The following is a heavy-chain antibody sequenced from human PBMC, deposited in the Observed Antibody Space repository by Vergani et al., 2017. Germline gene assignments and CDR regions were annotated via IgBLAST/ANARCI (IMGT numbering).Heavy chain of an antibody. CDR1: GFTFSSYG. J-gene: IGHJ4*02. V-gene: IGHV3-30*18. Sequence: QVQLVESGGGVVQPGRSLRLSCAASGFTFSSYGMHWVRQAPGKGLEWVAVISYDGSNKYYADSVKGRFTISRDNSKNTLYLQMNSLRAEDTAVYYCAKGEVFGIVGVVYWGQGTLVTVSS. D-gene: IGHD3-3*01. CDR3: AKGEVFGIVGVVY. CDR2: ISYDGSNK.